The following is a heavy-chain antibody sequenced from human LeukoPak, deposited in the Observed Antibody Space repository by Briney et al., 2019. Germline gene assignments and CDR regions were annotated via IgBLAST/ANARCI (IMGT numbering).Heavy chain of an antibody. V-gene: IGHV3-30*18. D-gene: IGHD3-10*01. J-gene: IGHJ4*02. Sequence: GGSLRLSCAASGFTFRTHGMQWVRQAPGKGLEWVAVISYDGSNKHYADSVKGRFTISRDNSKNTLYLQMNSLRAEDTAVYFCAKDYNYGYGYYFDYWGQGTLVTVSS. CDR1: GFTFRTHG. CDR3: AKDYNYGYGYYFDY. CDR2: ISYDGSNK.